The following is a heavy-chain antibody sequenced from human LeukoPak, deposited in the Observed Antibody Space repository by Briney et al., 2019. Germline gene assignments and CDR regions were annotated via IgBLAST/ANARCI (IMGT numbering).Heavy chain of an antibody. CDR2: ISGSGGST. J-gene: IGHJ5*01. D-gene: IGHD3-16*01. V-gene: IGHV3-23*01. CDR3: AKEEGGISGEFHLNWFDS. CDR1: GFTFSSYA. Sequence: GGSLRLSCAASGFTFSSYAMSWVRQAPGKGLEWVSAISGSGGSTYYADSVKGRFTISRDNSKNTLYLEMNSLRADDSAVYYCAKEEGGISGEFHLNWFDSWGQGTLVIVSS.